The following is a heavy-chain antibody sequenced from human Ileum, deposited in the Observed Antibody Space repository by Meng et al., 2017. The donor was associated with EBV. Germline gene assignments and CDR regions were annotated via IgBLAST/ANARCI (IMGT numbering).Heavy chain of an antibody. D-gene: IGHD1-26*01. Sequence: QVQLPGSGPGLWNPSDTRSPTCAISGDSISTTNWWGWIRQPPGKGLEWIGHIYYSGTTYNNPSLKSRVTMSIDPSKNQFSLKLSSVTAVDTAVYYCARNSESGSYIDYWGLGTLVTVSS. CDR2: IYYSGTT. J-gene: IGHJ4*02. V-gene: IGHV4-28*01. CDR3: ARNSESGSYIDY. CDR1: GDSISTTNW.